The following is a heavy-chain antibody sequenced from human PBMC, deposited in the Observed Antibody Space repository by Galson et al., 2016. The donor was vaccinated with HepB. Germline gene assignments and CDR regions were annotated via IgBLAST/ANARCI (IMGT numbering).Heavy chain of an antibody. CDR3: ARRSVDSFDI. CDR2: IYPGDSDT. D-gene: IGHD3-3*01. V-gene: IGHV5-51*01. J-gene: IGHJ3*02. Sequence: SGAEVKKPGESLKISCEASGYSFTSYRIVWVRQMPGKGLEWMAMIYPGDSDTSYSPSFQGQVTISVDKSISTAYLQWSSLKASDTAMYYCARRSVDSFDIWGQGTMITVSS. CDR1: GYSFTSYR.